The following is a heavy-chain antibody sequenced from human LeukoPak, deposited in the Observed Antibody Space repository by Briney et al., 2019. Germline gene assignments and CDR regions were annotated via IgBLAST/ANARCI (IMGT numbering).Heavy chain of an antibody. V-gene: IGHV3-23*01. CDR2: TSGSGGST. CDR1: GFTFSSYA. J-gene: IGHJ4*02. D-gene: IGHD6-19*01. CDR3: ARERGEWLVYYFDY. Sequence: GGSLRLSCAAFGFTFSSYAMSWVRQAPGKGLEWVSGTSGSGGSTYYADSVKGRFTISRDNSKNTLYLQMNSLRAEDTAVYYCARERGEWLVYYFDYWGQGTLVTVSS.